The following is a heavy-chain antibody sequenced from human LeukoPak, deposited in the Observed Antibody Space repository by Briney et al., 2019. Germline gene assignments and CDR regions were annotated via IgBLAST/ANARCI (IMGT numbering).Heavy chain of an antibody. CDR2: IWYDGSNK. CDR3: ARDLPPDY. CDR1: GFTFSSFG. Sequence: PGRSLRLSCAASGFTFSSFGMHWVRQAPGKGLEWVAVIWYDGSNKYYADSVKGRFTISRDNFKNMLFLQMNSLGAEDTAVYYCARDLPPDYWGQGTLVTVSS. J-gene: IGHJ4*02. V-gene: IGHV3-33*01.